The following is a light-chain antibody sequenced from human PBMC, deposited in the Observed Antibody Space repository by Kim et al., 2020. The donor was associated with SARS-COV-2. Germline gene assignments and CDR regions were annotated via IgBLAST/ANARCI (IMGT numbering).Light chain of an antibody. Sequence: SYELTQPPSVSVSPRQTASITCSGDKLGDKYACWYQQKPGQSPILVIYQDSKRPSGIPERFSGSNSGNTATLTISGTQAMDEAAYYCQAWDSSNVVFGGGTQLTVL. V-gene: IGLV3-1*01. CDR3: QAWDSSNVV. J-gene: IGLJ2*01. CDR2: QDS. CDR1: KLGDKY.